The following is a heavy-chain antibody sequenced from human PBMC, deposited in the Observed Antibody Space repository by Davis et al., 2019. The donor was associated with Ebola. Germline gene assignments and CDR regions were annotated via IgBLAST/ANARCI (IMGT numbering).Heavy chain of an antibody. CDR1: GFKVSSYS. CDR2: IRYDGFTK. J-gene: IGHJ4*02. V-gene: IGHV3-48*01. Sequence: GESLKISCVVSGFKVSSYSMNWVRQAPGKGLEWVSYIRYDGFTKHYAASVGGRVTISRDDAKNSLFLQMDSLRAEDTAIYYCVRDPKAIDYWGQGTLVTVSP. CDR3: VRDPKAIDY.